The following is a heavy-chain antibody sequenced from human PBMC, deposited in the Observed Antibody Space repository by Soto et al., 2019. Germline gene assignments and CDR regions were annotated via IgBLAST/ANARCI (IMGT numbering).Heavy chain of an antibody. CDR1: GFTFSSYW. Sequence: GGSLRLSCAASGFTFSSYWMSWVRQAPGKGLEWVANIKQDGSEKYYVDSVKGRFTISRDNAKNSLYLQMNSLRAEDTAVYYCARDVGYCSGGSCYGTNWFDPWGQGTLVTVSS. CDR3: ARDVGYCSGGSCYGTNWFDP. D-gene: IGHD2-15*01. V-gene: IGHV3-7*05. J-gene: IGHJ5*02. CDR2: IKQDGSEK.